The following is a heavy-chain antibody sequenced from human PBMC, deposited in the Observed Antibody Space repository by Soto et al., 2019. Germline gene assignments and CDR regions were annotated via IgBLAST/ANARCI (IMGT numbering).Heavy chain of an antibody. CDR3: AREAAGAGYYYYYGMDV. Sequence: ASVKVSCKASGYTFTGYYMHWVRQAPGQGLEWMGWINPNSGGTNYAQKFQGRVTMTRDTSISTAYMELSRLRSDDTAVYYCAREAAGAGYYYYYGMDVWGQGTTVTVSS. J-gene: IGHJ6*02. CDR2: INPNSGGT. D-gene: IGHD6-13*01. V-gene: IGHV1-2*02. CDR1: GYTFTGYY.